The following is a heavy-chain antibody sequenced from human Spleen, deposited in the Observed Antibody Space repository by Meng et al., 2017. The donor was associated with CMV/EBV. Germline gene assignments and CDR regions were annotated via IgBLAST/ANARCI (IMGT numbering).Heavy chain of an antibody. V-gene: IGHV3-21*01. Sequence: GESLKISCATSGFTFSNYNMNWVRQAPGKGLEWVSSISSSSTYIYYADSVKGRFTISRDSAKNSLYLQMNSLRAEDTAVYYCASAQLYYYYGMDVWGQGTTVTVSS. CDR2: ISSSSTYI. CDR3: ASAQLYYYYGMDV. CDR1: GFTFSNYN. J-gene: IGHJ6*02. D-gene: IGHD2-2*01.